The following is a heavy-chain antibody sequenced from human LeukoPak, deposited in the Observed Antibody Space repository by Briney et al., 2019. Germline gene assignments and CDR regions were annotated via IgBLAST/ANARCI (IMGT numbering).Heavy chain of an antibody. CDR3: ARKKYNWNDYYYYMDV. J-gene: IGHJ6*03. CDR2: MNPNSGNT. D-gene: IGHD1-1*01. V-gene: IGHV1-8*01. CDR1: GYTFTNYD. Sequence: ASVKVSCKASGYTFTNYDINWVRQASGQGLEWMGWMNPNSGNTGYAQKFQGRVTMTRNTSISTAYMELSSLRSEDTAVYYCARKKYNWNDYYYYMDVWGKGTTVTISS.